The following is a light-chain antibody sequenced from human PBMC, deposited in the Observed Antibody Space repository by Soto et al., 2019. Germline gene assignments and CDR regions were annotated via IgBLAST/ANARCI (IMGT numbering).Light chain of an antibody. Sequence: EIVLSQSPGTLSLSQGERATLSCRASQSVRSSYLAWYQQNPGQAPRLLIYEASSSATGIPDRFSGSGSGTDFTLTISRLEHEECAVYYCHQYGSSSWTFGQGTKVDIK. V-gene: IGKV3-20*01. CDR2: EAS. CDR1: QSVRSSY. CDR3: HQYGSSSWT. J-gene: IGKJ1*01.